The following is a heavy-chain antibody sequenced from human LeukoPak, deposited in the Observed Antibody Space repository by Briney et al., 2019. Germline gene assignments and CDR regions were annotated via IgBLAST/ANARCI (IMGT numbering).Heavy chain of an antibody. CDR1: GFTFSGSA. CDR2: IRSKTNNYAT. CDR3: TRWAENDAFDI. V-gene: IGHV3-73*01. J-gene: IGHJ3*02. Sequence: GGSLRLSCAASGFTFSGSAMQWVRQASGKGLEWVGQIRSKTNNYATTYAASVKGRFTISRDESKNTAYLQMNSLKNEDTAVYYCTRWAENDAFDIWGQGTMVTVSS.